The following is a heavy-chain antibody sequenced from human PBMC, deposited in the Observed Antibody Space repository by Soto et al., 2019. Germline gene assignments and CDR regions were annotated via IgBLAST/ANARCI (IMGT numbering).Heavy chain of an antibody. V-gene: IGHV3-48*01. CDR1: GFTFSSYS. Sequence: EVQLVESGGGLVQPGGSPRLSCAAAGFTFSSYSMKWVRQAPGKGLEWVSYISSSSSTIYYADSVKGRFTISRDNAKNSLYLQMNSLRAEDTAVYYCARGRIVHGDPLGCADIWGQGTMVTVSS. CDR3: ARGRIVHGDPLGCADI. CDR2: ISSSSSTI. D-gene: IGHD4-17*01. J-gene: IGHJ3*02.